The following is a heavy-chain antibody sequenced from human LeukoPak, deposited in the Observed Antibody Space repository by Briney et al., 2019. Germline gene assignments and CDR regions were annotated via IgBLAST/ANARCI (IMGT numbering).Heavy chain of an antibody. J-gene: IGHJ5*02. V-gene: IGHV1-2*02. D-gene: IGHD2-2*03. CDR1: GYTFTGYY. CDR2: INPNSGGT. CDR3: AREVDIVVVPAAMVGYRWFDP. Sequence: ASVKVSCKASGYTFTGYYMHWVRQAPGQGLEWMGWINPNSGGTNYAQKFQGRVTMTRDTSISTAYMELSRLRSDDTAVYYCAREVDIVVVPAAMVGYRWFDPWGQGTLVTVSS.